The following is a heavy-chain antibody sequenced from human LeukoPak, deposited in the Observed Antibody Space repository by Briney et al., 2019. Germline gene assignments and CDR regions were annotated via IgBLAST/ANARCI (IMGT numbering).Heavy chain of an antibody. D-gene: IGHD3-10*01. V-gene: IGHV1-8*03. J-gene: IGHJ6*03. CDR2: MNPNSGNT. Sequence: ASVKVSCKASGYTFTSYDINWVRQATGQGLEWMGWMNPNSGNTGYAQKFQGRVTITRNTSISTAYMELSSMRSEDTAVYYCASGLKVVTMVRGVITLYYYYMDVWGKGTTVTVSS. CDR3: ASGLKVVTMVRGVITLYYYYMDV. CDR1: GYTFTSYD.